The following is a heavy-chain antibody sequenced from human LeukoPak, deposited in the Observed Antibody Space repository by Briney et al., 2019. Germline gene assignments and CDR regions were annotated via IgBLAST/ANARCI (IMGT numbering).Heavy chain of an antibody. CDR3: ARRGLVVVPAAMGLAYYYYMDV. CDR1: GYTFTSYD. V-gene: IGHV1-8*01. CDR2: MNPNSGNT. Sequence: ASVTVSCKASGYTFTSYDINWVRQAPGQGLEWMGWMNPNSGNTGYAQKFQGRVTMTRNTSISTAYVELSSLRSEDTAVYYCARRGLVVVPAAMGLAYYYYMDVWGKGTTVTVSS. D-gene: IGHD2-2*01. J-gene: IGHJ6*03.